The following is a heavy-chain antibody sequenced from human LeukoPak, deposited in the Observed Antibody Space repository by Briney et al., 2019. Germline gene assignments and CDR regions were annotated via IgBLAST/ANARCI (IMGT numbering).Heavy chain of an antibody. CDR1: GFTFSSYG. CDR2: ISYDGSNK. J-gene: IGHJ4*02. Sequence: PGGSLRLSCAASGFTFSSYGMHWVRQPPGKGLEWVAVISYDGSNKYYADSVKGRFTISRDNSKNTLYLRINSLRAEDTAVYYCAKDLRGNGDYWGQGTLVTVSS. V-gene: IGHV3-30*18. CDR3: AKDLRGNGDY. D-gene: IGHD2-8*01.